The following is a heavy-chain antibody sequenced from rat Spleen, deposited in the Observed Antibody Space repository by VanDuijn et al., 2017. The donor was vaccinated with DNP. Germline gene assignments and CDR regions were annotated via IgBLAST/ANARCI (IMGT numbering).Heavy chain of an antibody. CDR3: TRWGFMDA. J-gene: IGHJ4*01. V-gene: IGHV5-25*01. CDR1: GFTFSHYY. Sequence: EVQLVETGGGLVQPGRSMKLSCVASGFTFSHYYMAWVRQAPTKGLEWVASISTGGGNTYYRDSVKGRFTISRDNAENTQYLQMDSLRSEDTATYYCTRWGFMDAWGQGTSVTVSS. CDR2: ISTGGGNT.